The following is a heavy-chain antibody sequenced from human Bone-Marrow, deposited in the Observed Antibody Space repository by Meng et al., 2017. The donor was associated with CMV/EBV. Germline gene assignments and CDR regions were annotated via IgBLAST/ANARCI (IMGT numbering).Heavy chain of an antibody. CDR2: ISSSGSKK. CDR3: ARAPRGSGWFWYFDL. J-gene: IGHJ2*01. V-gene: IGHV3-11*04. Sequence: GGSLRLSCAASGFTVSSNYMSWVRQAPGKGLEWVSYISSSGSKKYYAESVKGRFSISRDNDKNSLYLQMNSLRAEDTAVYYCARAPRGSGWFWYFDLWGRGTLVTVSS. D-gene: IGHD6-19*01. CDR1: GFTVSSNY.